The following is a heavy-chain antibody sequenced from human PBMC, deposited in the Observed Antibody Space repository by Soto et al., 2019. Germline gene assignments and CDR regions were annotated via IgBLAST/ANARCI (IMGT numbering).Heavy chain of an antibody. Sequence: SGPTLVNPTQTLTLTCSFSGFSLITYGVGVGWIRQPPGKAPEWLALIYWNNDIRYSPSLHNRLTITKDTSKNQVVLTMTNMDPVDTATYHCAHTNNSSPIDYWGQGTLVTVSS. CDR1: GFSLITYGVG. V-gene: IGHV2-5*01. CDR3: AHTNNSSPIDY. D-gene: IGHD1-20*01. CDR2: IYWNNDI. J-gene: IGHJ4*02.